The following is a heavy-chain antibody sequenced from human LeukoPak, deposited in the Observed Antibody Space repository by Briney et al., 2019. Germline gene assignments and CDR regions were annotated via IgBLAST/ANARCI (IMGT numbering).Heavy chain of an antibody. V-gene: IGHV1-18*03. D-gene: IGHD3-16*02. J-gene: IGHJ4*02. CDR2: ISAYNGNT. CDR1: GYTFTNYG. Sequence: EASVKVSCKASGYTFTNYGISWVRQAPGQGLEWMGWISAYNGNTNYAQKLQGRVTMTTDTSTNTAYMELRSLRCDDIAVYYCARDGGNNRYYFDYWGQGTLVTVSS. CDR3: ARDGGNNRYYFDY.